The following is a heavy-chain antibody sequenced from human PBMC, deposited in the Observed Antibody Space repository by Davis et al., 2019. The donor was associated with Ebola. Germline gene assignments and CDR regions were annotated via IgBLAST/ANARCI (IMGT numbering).Heavy chain of an antibody. Sequence: GESLKISCAASGFTFSSYWMSWVRQAPGKGLEWVANIKQDGSEKYYVDSVKGRFTISRDNAKNSLYLQMNSLRAEDTAVYYCARARYYYDSSGATGMDVWGQGTTVTVSS. CDR3: ARARYYYDSSGATGMDV. V-gene: IGHV3-7*01. CDR1: GFTFSSYW. D-gene: IGHD3-22*01. CDR2: IKQDGSEK. J-gene: IGHJ6*02.